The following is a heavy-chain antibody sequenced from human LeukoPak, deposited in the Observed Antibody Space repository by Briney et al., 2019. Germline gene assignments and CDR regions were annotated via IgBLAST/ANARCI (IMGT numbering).Heavy chain of an antibody. CDR3: ARYIVSYPHDAFDI. CDR2: IYYNGRT. D-gene: IGHD1-26*01. V-gene: IGHV4-39*07. CDR1: GASISSSSFY. J-gene: IGHJ3*02. Sequence: SETLSLTCTVSGASISSSSFYWGWIRQPPVKGLEWIANIYYNGRTYYNPSLKSRVTISEDTSNNQFSLKLSSVTAADTAFYYCARYIVSYPHDAFDIWGQGTMVTVSS.